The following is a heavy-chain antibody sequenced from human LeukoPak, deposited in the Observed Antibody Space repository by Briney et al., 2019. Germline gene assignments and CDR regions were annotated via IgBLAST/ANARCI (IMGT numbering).Heavy chain of an antibody. CDR1: GGSFSGYY. D-gene: IGHD3-9*01. Sequence: PSETLSLTCAVYGGSFSGYYWSWIRQPPGKGLEWIGEINHSGSTNYNSSLKSRVTISVDTSKNQFSLKLSSVTAADTAVYYCARAGLDILTGYCLNPWGQGTLVTVSS. CDR2: INHSGST. V-gene: IGHV4-34*01. CDR3: ARAGLDILTGYCLNP. J-gene: IGHJ5*02.